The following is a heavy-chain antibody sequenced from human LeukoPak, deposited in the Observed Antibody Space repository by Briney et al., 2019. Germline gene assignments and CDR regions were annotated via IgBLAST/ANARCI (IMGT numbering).Heavy chain of an antibody. CDR3: ARSRIAAISGFDP. Sequence: SETLSLTCTVSGGSISSSSHYWGWSRQPPGKGLEWIRNIYYSGSTFYNPSLKSRVTISVDTSKNQFSLNLISVTAADTAVYYCARSRIAAISGFDPWGQGTRVTVSS. CDR2: IYYSGST. V-gene: IGHV4-39*01. CDR1: GGSISSSSHY. D-gene: IGHD6-13*01. J-gene: IGHJ5*02.